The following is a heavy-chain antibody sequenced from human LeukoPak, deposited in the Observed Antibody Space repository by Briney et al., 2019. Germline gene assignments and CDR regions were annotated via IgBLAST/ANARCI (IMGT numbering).Heavy chain of an antibody. Sequence: SEALSLTCTVSGGPISSYYWSWIRQPPGKGLEWIGYIYYSGSTNYNPSLKSRVTVSVDTSKNQFSLKLSSVTAADTAVYYCARGNYDFYYGMDVWGQGTTVTVSS. V-gene: IGHV4-59*08. CDR3: ARGNYDFYYGMDV. CDR2: IYYSGST. CDR1: GGPISSYY. J-gene: IGHJ6*02.